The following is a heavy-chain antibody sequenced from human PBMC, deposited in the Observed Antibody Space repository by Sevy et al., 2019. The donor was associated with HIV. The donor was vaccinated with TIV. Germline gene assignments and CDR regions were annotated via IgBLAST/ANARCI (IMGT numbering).Heavy chain of an antibody. CDR3: ARTNVVVVAATRYYYYYMDV. Sequence: ASVKVSCKASGYTFISYDMHWVRQAPGQGLEWMGIINPSGGSTIYAQKFQGRVTMTRDTSTSTVYMELSSLRSEDTAVYYCARTNVVVVAATRYYYYYMDVWGKGTTVTVSS. CDR2: INPSGGST. CDR1: GYTFISYD. D-gene: IGHD2-15*01. J-gene: IGHJ6*03. V-gene: IGHV1-46*01.